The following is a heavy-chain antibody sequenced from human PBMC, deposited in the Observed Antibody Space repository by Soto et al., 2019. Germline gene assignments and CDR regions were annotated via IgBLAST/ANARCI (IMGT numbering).Heavy chain of an antibody. V-gene: IGHV1-18*04. Sequence: QVQLVQSGAEVKEPGASVTVSCKASGYTFKSYDVMWVRKAPGQGLEWMGWISGHNGKADYEENFQGRVIMTTDKSTATASMELGGRSFNDTAVYYCAQKGYIGNFAMDVWGQGTTVTVSS. CDR3: AQKGYIGNFAMDV. J-gene: IGHJ6*02. CDR1: GYTFKSYD. D-gene: IGHD5-12*01. CDR2: ISGHNGKA.